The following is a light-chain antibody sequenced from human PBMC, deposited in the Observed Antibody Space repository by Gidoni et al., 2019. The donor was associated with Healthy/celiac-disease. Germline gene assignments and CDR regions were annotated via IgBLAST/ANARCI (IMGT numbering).Light chain of an antibody. V-gene: IGKV1-39*01. Sequence: DIHFTQSPSSLSASVGERVTITCRASQSISSYLNWYQQKPGKAPKLLIYDASSWQSGVPSRFSGSGSGTDFTLTISSLQPEDFATYYCQQSNSTPTFGGGTKVEIK. CDR3: QQSNSTPT. J-gene: IGKJ4*01. CDR2: DAS. CDR1: QSISSY.